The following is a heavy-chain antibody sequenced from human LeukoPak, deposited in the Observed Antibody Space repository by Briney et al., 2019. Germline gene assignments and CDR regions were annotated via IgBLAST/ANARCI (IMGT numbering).Heavy chain of an antibody. CDR3: ARESITGDRDFDY. Sequence: GGSLRLSCAASGFSFSSYSMNWVRQAPGRGLEWTSYISSGSRTIFYADSVKGRFTISRDNAKNSLYLLMNSLRADDTAVYYCARESITGDRDFDYWGQGTLITVSS. CDR1: GFSFSSYS. J-gene: IGHJ4*02. CDR2: ISSGSRTI. V-gene: IGHV3-48*01. D-gene: IGHD7-27*01.